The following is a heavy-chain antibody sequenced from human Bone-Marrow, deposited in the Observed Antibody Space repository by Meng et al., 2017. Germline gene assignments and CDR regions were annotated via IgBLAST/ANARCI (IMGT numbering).Heavy chain of an antibody. CDR2: IVSDGGIT. D-gene: IGHD3-3*01. J-gene: IGHJ4*02. CDR3: ARDLGWVLFDY. V-gene: IGHV3-74*01. CDR1: GFNFGDYQ. Sequence: GESLKISCGASGFNFGDYQMHWVRQSPGKGLEWISRIVSDGGITNYADSAKGRFTISRDNAKNTLYLQMNSLGADDTAVYYCARDLGWVLFDYWGQGALVTVSS.